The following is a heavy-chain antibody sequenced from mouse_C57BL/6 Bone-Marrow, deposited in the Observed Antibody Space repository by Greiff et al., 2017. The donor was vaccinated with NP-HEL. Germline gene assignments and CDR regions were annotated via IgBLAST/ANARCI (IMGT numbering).Heavy chain of an antibody. CDR1: GYTFTSYW. J-gene: IGHJ3*01. D-gene: IGHD3-1*01. CDR2: IHPNSGST. V-gene: IGHV1-64*01. Sequence: QVQLQQPGAELVKPGASVKLSCKASGYTFTSYWMHWVKQRPGQGLEWIGMIHPNSGSTNYNEKFKSKATLTVDKSSSTAYLQLSILTSEDSAVYYGAREGARRAWFAYWGQGTLVTVSA. CDR3: AREGARRAWFAY.